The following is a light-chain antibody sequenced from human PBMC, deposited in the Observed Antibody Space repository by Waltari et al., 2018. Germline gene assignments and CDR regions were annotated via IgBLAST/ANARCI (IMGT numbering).Light chain of an antibody. CDR1: SSNIGAGYD. V-gene: IGLV1-40*01. J-gene: IGLJ2*01. Sequence: QSVLTQPPSVSGAPGQRVTISCTGSSSNIGAGYDVHWYQQLPGTAPKLLIYGNSNRPSGVPDRVSGSKSGTSASLAITGLQAEDEADYYCQSYDSSLSVRFGGGTKLTVL. CDR2: GNS. CDR3: QSYDSSLSVR.